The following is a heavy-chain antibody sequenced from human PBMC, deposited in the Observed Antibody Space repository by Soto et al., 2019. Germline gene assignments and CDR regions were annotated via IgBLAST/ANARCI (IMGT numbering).Heavy chain of an antibody. CDR1: GGSISSYD. Sequence: SETLSLTCPVSGGSISSYDLSWIRQPPGKGLEWIGYIYYSGSTNYNPSLKSRVTISVDTSKNQFSLKLSSVTAADTAVYYCARQSAGYGAFFDYWGQGTLVTVSS. V-gene: IGHV4-59*08. CDR3: ARQSAGYGAFFDY. D-gene: IGHD4-17*01. J-gene: IGHJ4*02. CDR2: IYYSGST.